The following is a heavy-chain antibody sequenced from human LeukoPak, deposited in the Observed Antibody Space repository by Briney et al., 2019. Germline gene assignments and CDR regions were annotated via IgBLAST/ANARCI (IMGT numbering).Heavy chain of an antibody. CDR3: VRRALNEFYFDY. CDR2: IYHSGST. D-gene: IGHD1-1*01. CDR1: GSSMNNYY. J-gene: IGHJ4*02. Sequence: KPSETLSLTCSVSGSSMNNYYWSWIRQPPGKGLEWIWSIYHSGSTTYYPSVKSHVIISVDTSKSQFSLILTYVTAADTAVYYCVRRALNEFYFDYWCQGTLVTVSS. V-gene: IGHV4-59*08.